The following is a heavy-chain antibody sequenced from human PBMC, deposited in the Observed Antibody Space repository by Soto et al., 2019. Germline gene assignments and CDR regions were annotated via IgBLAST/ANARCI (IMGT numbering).Heavy chain of an antibody. CDR2: ISGSGGSA. CDR1: GFTFSSYA. J-gene: IGHJ3*01. D-gene: IGHD6-19*01. Sequence: LRLSCAASGFTFSSYAMSWVRQAPGKGLECVSVISGSGGSAYYADSVQGRFTISRDNSKNTLYMQMNSLRDEDTAIYYCVREGSGWNSRGSFDFWGRGTMVTVSS. V-gene: IGHV3-23*01. CDR3: VREGSGWNSRGSFDF.